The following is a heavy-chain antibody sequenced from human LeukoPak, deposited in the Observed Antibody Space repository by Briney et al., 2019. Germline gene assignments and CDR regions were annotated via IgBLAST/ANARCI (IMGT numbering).Heavy chain of an antibody. D-gene: IGHD4-17*01. CDR2: IYYSGST. V-gene: IGHV4-59*01. J-gene: IGHJ4*02. Sequence: SETLSLTCTVSGGSISSYYWSWIRQPPGKGLEWIGYIYYSGSTNYNPSLKSRVTISVGTSKNQFSLKLSSVTAADTAVYYCARGRDYGDYASFDYWGQGTLVTVSS. CDR3: ARGRDYGDYASFDY. CDR1: GGSISSYY.